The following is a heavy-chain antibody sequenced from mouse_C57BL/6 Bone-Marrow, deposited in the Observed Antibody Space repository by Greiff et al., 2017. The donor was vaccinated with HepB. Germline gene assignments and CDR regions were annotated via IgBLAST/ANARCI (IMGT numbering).Heavy chain of an antibody. CDR1: GFTFSDYN. CDR2: ISNGGGST. V-gene: IGHV5-12*01. CDR3: ASYGSSPWFAY. J-gene: IGHJ3*01. Sequence: EVMLVESGGGLVQPGGSLKLSCAASGFTFSDYNMNWVRQTPEKGLEWVAYISNGGGSTYSPDTVKGRFTLSRDNAKNTLYLQMSRLKSEDTAIYYCASYGSSPWFAYWGQGTLVTVSA. D-gene: IGHD1-1*01.